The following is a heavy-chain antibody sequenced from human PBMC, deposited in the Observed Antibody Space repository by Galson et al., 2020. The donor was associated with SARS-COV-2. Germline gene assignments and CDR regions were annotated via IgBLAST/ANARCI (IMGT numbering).Heavy chain of an antibody. D-gene: IGHD4-17*01. CDR1: GFTFSSYW. Sequence: GGSLRLSCAASGFTFSSYWMSWVRQAPGKGLEWVANIKQDGSEKYYVDSVKGRFTISRDNAKNSLYLQMNSLRAEDTAVYYCARKEAGYGDYYYGMDVWGQGTTVSGSS. CDR2: IKQDGSEK. J-gene: IGHJ6*02. V-gene: IGHV3-7*01. CDR3: ARKEAGYGDYYYGMDV.